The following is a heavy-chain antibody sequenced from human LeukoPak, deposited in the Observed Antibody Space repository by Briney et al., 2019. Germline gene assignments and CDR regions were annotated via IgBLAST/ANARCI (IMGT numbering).Heavy chain of an antibody. Sequence: SVKVSCKASGGTFSSYAISWVRRAPGQGLEWMRRIIPTLGIANYAQKCQGKVTTTENISSSTAYMELSSLRSEDTAVYYCARTYCSSTSCYVKATYFDNWGQGTLFIGSS. J-gene: IGHJ4*02. V-gene: IGHV1-69*04. CDR2: IIPTLGIA. CDR3: ARTYCSSTSCYVKATYFDN. CDR1: GGTFSSYA. D-gene: IGHD2-2*01.